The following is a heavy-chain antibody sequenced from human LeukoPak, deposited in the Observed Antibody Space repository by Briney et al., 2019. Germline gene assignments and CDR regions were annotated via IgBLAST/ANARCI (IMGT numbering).Heavy chain of an antibody. V-gene: IGHV4-59*08. CDR3: ARSDWGSSAFDI. Sequence: SETLSLTCTVSGGSISDYYWSWIRQPPGKGLEWIGYIYHTGNTHYNPSLKSRVTISVDTSKNQFSLKLTSVTAADTAVYYCARSDWGSSAFDIWGQGTMVTVSS. J-gene: IGHJ3*02. D-gene: IGHD7-27*01. CDR2: IYHTGNT. CDR1: GGSISDYY.